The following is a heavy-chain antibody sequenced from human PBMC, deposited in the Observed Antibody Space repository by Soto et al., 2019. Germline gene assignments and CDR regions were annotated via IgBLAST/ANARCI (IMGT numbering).Heavy chain of an antibody. J-gene: IGHJ6*02. CDR2: IIPIFGTA. D-gene: IGHD3-3*01. Sequence: SVKVSCKASGGTFSSYAISWVRQAPGQGLEWMGGIIPIFGTANYAQKFQGRVTITADESTSTAYTELSSLRSEDTAVYYCAQIWSGDRNYYYYGMDVWGQGTTVTVSS. CDR3: AQIWSGDRNYYYYGMDV. V-gene: IGHV1-69*13. CDR1: GGTFSSYA.